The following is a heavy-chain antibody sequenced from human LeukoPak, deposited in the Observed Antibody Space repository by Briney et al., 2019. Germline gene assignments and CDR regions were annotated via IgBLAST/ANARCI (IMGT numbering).Heavy chain of an antibody. CDR1: GGSISSYY. CDR3: ARHSGSCYDSSGYYDLDY. V-gene: IGHV4-59*08. D-gene: IGHD3-22*01. Sequence: SETLSLTCTVSGGSISSYYWSWIRQPPGKGLEWIGYIYYSGSTNYNPSLKSRVTISVDTSKNQFSLKLSSVTAADTAVYYCARHSGSCYDSSGYYDLDYWGQGTLVTVSS. J-gene: IGHJ4*02. CDR2: IYYSGST.